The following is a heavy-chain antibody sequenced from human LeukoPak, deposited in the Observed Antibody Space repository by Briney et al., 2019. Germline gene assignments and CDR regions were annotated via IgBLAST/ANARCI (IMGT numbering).Heavy chain of an antibody. Sequence: GASVMVSCKASGGTFSSYAISWVRQAPGQGLEWMGGIIPIFGTANYAQKFQGRVTITTDESTSTAYMELSSLRSEDTAVYYCASFLVTAAGNWFDPWGQGTLVTVSS. J-gene: IGHJ5*02. V-gene: IGHV1-69*05. CDR2: IIPIFGTA. D-gene: IGHD6-13*01. CDR3: ASFLVTAAGNWFDP. CDR1: GGTFSSYA.